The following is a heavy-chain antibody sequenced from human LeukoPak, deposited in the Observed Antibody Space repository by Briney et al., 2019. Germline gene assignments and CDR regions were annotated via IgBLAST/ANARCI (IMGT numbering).Heavy chain of an antibody. D-gene: IGHD6-13*01. CDR1: GGSISSNSYY. Sequence: SETLSLTCTVSGGSISSNSYYWSWVRQPAGKGLEWIGRIYTSGNTNYNPSLKSRVTISVDTSKNQFSLKLSSVTAADTAVYYCARDRVGQQLVGRNYYYYYMDVWGKGTTVTISS. V-gene: IGHV4-61*02. CDR3: ARDRVGQQLVGRNYYYYYMDV. CDR2: IYTSGNT. J-gene: IGHJ6*03.